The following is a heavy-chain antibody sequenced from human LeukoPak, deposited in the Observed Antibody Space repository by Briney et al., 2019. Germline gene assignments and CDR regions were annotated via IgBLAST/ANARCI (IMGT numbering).Heavy chain of an antibody. V-gene: IGHV3-23*01. CDR1: GFTFSSYA. CDR3: AKDVIAGQGRNFDS. J-gene: IGHJ4*02. D-gene: IGHD6-13*01. Sequence: GGSLRLSCAASGFTFSSYAMSWVRQAPGKRLEWVSSISGSGASTYYMDSVKGRFTISRDNSKNILYLQVNSLRAEDTAIYYCAKDVIAGQGRNFDSWGQGALITVSS. CDR2: ISGSGAST.